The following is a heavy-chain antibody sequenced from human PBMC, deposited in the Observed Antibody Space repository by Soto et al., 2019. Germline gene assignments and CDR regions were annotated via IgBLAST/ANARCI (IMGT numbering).Heavy chain of an antibody. Sequence: QVQLQESGPGLVKPSQTLSLTCTVSGGSISSGGYYWSWIRQHPGKGLEWIGYIYYSGSTYYNPSLKGRVTISVDTSKNQFSLKLSSLTAADTAVYYCARDRHGSGRGWFDPWGQGTLVTVSS. V-gene: IGHV4-31*03. J-gene: IGHJ5*02. CDR2: IYYSGST. CDR1: GGSISSGGYY. D-gene: IGHD3-10*01. CDR3: ARDRHGSGRGWFDP.